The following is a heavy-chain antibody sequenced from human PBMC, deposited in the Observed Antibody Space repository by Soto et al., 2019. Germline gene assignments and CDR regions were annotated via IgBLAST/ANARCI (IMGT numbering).Heavy chain of an antibody. CDR2: IHSNEHI. D-gene: IGHD6-13*01. Sequence: SQILSLTCTCSGNSMRVYYWSWIREPAVKGPQWIRRIHSNEHINYNPSLKSRLTLSEYTSKNQFSLKLSSVTAPDTAVYYYARDRLGEDQQPFAYWGQGTRVTVS. CDR1: GNSMRVYY. CDR3: ARDRLGEDQQPFAY. J-gene: IGHJ4*02. V-gene: IGHV4-4*07.